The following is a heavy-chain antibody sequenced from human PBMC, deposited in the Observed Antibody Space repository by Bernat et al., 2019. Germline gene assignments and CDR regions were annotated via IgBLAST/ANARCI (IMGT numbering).Heavy chain of an antibody. D-gene: IGHD1-26*01. CDR2: IYYSGST. V-gene: IGHV4-31*03. Sequence: QLQLQESGPGLVKPSETLSLTCTVSGGSISSGGYYWSWIRQHPGKGLEWIGYIYYSGSTYYNPSLKSRVTISVDTSKNQFSLKLSSVTAADTAVYYCARDRNLDRRGRYFDLWGRGTLVTVSS. CDR1: GGSISSGGYY. J-gene: IGHJ2*01. CDR3: ARDRNLDRRGRYFDL.